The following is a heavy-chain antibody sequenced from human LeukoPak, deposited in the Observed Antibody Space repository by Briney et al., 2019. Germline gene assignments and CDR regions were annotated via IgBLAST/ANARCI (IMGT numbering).Heavy chain of an antibody. D-gene: IGHD6-13*01. CDR2: ISSSSSYI. V-gene: IGHV3-21*01. J-gene: IGHJ4*02. Sequence: GGSLRLSCAASGFIFSSYSINWVRQAPGKGLEWVSSISSSSSYIYYADSVKGRFTISRDNAKNSLYLQMNSLRAEDTAVYYCARGTIAAAGYYYFDYWGQGTQVTVSS. CDR1: GFIFSSYS. CDR3: ARGTIAAAGYYYFDY.